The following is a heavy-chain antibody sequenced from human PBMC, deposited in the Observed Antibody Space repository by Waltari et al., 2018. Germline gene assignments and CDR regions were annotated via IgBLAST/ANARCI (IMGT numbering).Heavy chain of an antibody. CDR2: IHRSGRT. D-gene: IGHD2-15*01. Sequence: QVQLQESVPGLVTPSGTLSLTCAVSGDFMSSTDWWSSVRQPPGKGLELIGQIHRSGRTHYNPSLETRVSMSIDTSNNQFSLKVTSATAADTAVYYCVRDRGRGLYLDSWGQGTLVTVSP. CDR3: VRDRGRGLYLDS. J-gene: IGHJ4*02. V-gene: IGHV4-4*02. CDR1: GDFMSSTDW.